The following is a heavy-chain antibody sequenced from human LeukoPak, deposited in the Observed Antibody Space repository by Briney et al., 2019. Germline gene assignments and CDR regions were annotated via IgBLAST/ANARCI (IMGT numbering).Heavy chain of an antibody. CDR3: TRHSVEYHGDY. CDR1: GFTFSDPA. Sequence: GGSLRLSCTASGFTFSDPAIHWVRQASGKGLEWVGRIRSKANSYATAYAASVKGRFTISRDDSKNTAYLQMNSLRTEDTAVYYCTRHSVEYHGDYWGQGTLVTVSS. CDR2: IRSKANSYAT. D-gene: IGHD6-6*01. V-gene: IGHV3-73*01. J-gene: IGHJ4*02.